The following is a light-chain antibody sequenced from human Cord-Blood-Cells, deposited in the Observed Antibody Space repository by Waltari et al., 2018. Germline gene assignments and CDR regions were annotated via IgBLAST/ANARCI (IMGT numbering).Light chain of an antibody. CDR3: QQNYSTPPWT. CDR1: QSISSY. J-gene: IGKJ1*01. CDR2: AAS. Sequence: DIQMTQSPSSLSASVGDRVTITCRTSQSISSYLNWYQQKPGKAPKLLIYAASSLQSGVPSRFSGSVSGTDFTLTISSLQPEDCATYYCQQNYSTPPWTFGQGTKVEIK. V-gene: IGKV1-39*01.